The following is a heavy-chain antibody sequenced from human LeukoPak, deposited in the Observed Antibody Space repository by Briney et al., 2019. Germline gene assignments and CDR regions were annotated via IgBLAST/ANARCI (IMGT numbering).Heavy chain of an antibody. J-gene: IGHJ4*02. D-gene: IGHD2-2*01. CDR2: ISTDGTIT. V-gene: IGHV3-74*01. CDR3: AKATYCSSTSCLDGGFDY. Sequence: GGSLRPSCAASGFTFSSYWMHWVRQAPGKGLVWVSRISTDGTITTYADSVKGRFTISRDNAKNSLYLQMNSLRAEDMALYYCAKATYCSSTSCLDGGFDYWGQGTLVTVSS. CDR1: GFTFSSYW.